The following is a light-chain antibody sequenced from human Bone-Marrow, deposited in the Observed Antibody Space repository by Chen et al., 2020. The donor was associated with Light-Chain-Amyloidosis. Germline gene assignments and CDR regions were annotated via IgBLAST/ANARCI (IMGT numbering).Light chain of an antibody. CDR3: QQYGTSPLT. J-gene: IGKJ4*01. CDR2: DSS. CDR1: QTVSSNY. Sequence: EIVLTQSPGTLSLSPGEGANLSCRASQTVSSNYLTWYQQKFGQAPRLLIYDSSSRATGIPDRFTGSGSGTDFTLTINRLEPEDFAMYYCQQYGTSPLTFGVGTKVEIK. V-gene: IGKV3-20*01.